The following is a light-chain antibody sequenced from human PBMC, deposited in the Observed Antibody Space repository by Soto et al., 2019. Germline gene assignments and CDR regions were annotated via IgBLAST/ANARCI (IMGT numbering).Light chain of an antibody. Sequence: QSVLTQPASVSGSPGQSITISCTGTSSDVGGYNYVSWYQQHAGKAPKLMIYDVSNRPSGVSNRFSGSKSGNTASLTISGLQAEDEADYYCSSYTSSSTLVVFGGGTKLTV. CDR2: DVS. CDR3: SSYTSSSTLVV. V-gene: IGLV2-14*01. CDR1: SSDVGGYNY. J-gene: IGLJ2*01.